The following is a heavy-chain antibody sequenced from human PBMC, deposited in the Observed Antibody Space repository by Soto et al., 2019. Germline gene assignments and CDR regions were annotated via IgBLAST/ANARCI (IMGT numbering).Heavy chain of an antibody. V-gene: IGHV1-2*02. CDR2: INPNSGGT. D-gene: IGHD6-6*01. Sequence: ASVKVSCKASGCTFTGYYMHWVRQAPGQGLEWMGWINPNSGGTNYAQKFQGGVTMTRDTSISTAYMELSRLRSDDTAVYYCARESRAARAFDYWGQGTLVTVSS. CDR1: GCTFTGYY. CDR3: ARESRAARAFDY. J-gene: IGHJ4*02.